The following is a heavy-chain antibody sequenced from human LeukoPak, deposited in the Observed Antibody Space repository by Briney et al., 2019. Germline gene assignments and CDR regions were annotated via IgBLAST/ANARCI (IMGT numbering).Heavy chain of an antibody. J-gene: IGHJ6*02. Sequence: TGGSLRLSCAASGFTFSSYGVHWVRQAPGRGLEWVAFISYDGSNKFYADSVKGRFTISRDNSKNTLFLQMNSLRAEDTAVYSCAKDRIAVAGTGYYGMDVWGQGTTVTVSS. CDR2: ISYDGSNK. V-gene: IGHV3-30*18. D-gene: IGHD6-19*01. CDR3: AKDRIAVAGTGYYGMDV. CDR1: GFTFSSYG.